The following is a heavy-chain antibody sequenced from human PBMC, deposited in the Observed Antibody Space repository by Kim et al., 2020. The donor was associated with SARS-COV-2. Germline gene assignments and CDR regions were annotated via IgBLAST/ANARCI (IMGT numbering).Heavy chain of an antibody. CDR2: INHSGST. CDR3: ARPGTDSSFDY. D-gene: IGHD1-1*01. J-gene: IGHJ4*02. V-gene: IGHV4-34*01. CDR1: GGSFSGYY. Sequence: SETLSLTCAVYGGSFSGYYWSWIRQPPGKGLEWIGEINHSGSTNYNPSLKSRVTISVDTSKNQFSLKLSSVTAADTAVYYCARPGTDSSFDYWGQGTLVTVSS.